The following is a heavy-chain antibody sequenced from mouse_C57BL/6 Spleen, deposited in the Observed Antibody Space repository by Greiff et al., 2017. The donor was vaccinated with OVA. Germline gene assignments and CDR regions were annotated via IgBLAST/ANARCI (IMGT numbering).Heavy chain of an antibody. V-gene: IGHV1-69*01. CDR1: GYTFTSYW. J-gene: IGHJ4*01. Sequence: QVQLKQPGAELVMPGASVKLSCKASGYTFTSYWMHWVKQRPGQGLEWIGEIDPSDSYTNYNQKFKGKSTLTVDKSSSTAYMQLSSLTSEDSAVYYCARSGGRDYAMDYWGQGTSVTVSS. CDR3: ARSGGRDYAMDY. CDR2: IDPSDSYT. D-gene: IGHD3-1*01.